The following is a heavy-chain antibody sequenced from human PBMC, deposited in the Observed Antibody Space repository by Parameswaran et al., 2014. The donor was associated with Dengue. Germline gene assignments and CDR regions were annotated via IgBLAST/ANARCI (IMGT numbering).Heavy chain of an antibody. CDR1: GGSISSSSYY. Sequence: ASETLSLTCTVSGGSISSSSYYWGWIRQPPGKGLEWIGSIYYSGSTYYNPSLKSRVTISVDTSKNQFSLKLSSVTAADTAVYYCARPLVYYGSGSYFNYYYGMDVWGQGTTVTVSS. CDR2: IYYSGST. J-gene: IGHJ6*02. V-gene: IGHV4-39*01. D-gene: IGHD3-10*01. CDR3: ARPLVYYGSGSYFNYYYGMDV.